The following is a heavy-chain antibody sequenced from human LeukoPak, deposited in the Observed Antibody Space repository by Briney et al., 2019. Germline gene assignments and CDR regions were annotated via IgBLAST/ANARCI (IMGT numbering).Heavy chain of an antibody. Sequence: PGGSLRLSCAGSGFTFSSYAMNWVRQAPGKGLEWVSGITVNGGDTYYADSVKGRFTISRDNSKNTLYLQMNSLGAEDTAVYYCAKSRVTTMTRGASDYWGQGTLVTVSS. CDR3: AKSRVTTMTRGASDY. CDR2: ITVNGGDT. D-gene: IGHD3-10*01. J-gene: IGHJ4*02. CDR1: GFTFSSYA. V-gene: IGHV3-23*01.